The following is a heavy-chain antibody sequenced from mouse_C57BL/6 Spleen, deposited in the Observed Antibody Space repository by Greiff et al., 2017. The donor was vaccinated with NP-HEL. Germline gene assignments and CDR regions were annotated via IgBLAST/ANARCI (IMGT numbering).Heavy chain of an antibody. D-gene: IGHD3-2*02. CDR2: INPYNGGT. V-gene: IGHV1-19*01. J-gene: IGHJ3*01. CDR1: GYTFTDYY. CDR3: ARTLAAQDTFAY. Sequence: EVQLQQSGPVLVKPGASVKMSCKASGYTFTDYYMNWVKQSHGKSLEWIGVINPYNGGTSYNQKFKGKATLTVDKSSSTAYMELNSLTSEDSAVYYCARTLAAQDTFAYWGQGTLVTVSA.